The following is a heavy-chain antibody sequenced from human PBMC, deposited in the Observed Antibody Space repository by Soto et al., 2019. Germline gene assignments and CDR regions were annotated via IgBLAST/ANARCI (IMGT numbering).Heavy chain of an antibody. J-gene: IGHJ4*02. D-gene: IGHD6-13*01. CDR3: ARGVAVAAARPELFDY. Sequence: SETLSLTCAVYGGSFSGYYWSWIRQPPGKGLEWIGEINHSGSTNYNPSLKSRVTISVDTSENQFSLKLSSVTAADTAVYYCARGVAVAAARPELFDYWGQGTLVTVSS. CDR2: INHSGST. V-gene: IGHV4-34*01. CDR1: GGSFSGYY.